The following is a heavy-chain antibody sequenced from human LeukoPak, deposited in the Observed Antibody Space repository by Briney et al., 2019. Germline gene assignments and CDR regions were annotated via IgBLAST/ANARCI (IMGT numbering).Heavy chain of an antibody. CDR3: ARDNMRRYFDY. CDR2: ISGSGGST. J-gene: IGHJ4*02. Sequence: GGSLRLSCAASGFTFSSYEMNWVRQAPGKGLEWVSTISGSGGSTYYADSVKGRFTISRDNSKNTLFLEMNSLRGEDTAVYYCARDNMRRYFDYWGQGTLVTVSS. CDR1: GFTFSSYE. V-gene: IGHV3-23*01.